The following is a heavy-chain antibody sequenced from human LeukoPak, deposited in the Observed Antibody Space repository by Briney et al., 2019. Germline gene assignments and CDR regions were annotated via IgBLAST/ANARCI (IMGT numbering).Heavy chain of an antibody. CDR3: ARVGAMYCGGDCYYVDY. J-gene: IGHJ4*02. D-gene: IGHD2-21*02. V-gene: IGHV4-31*03. CDR1: DDSISSGGYY. CDR2: IYYSGST. Sequence: PSETLSLTCSVSDDSISSGGYYWSWIRQHPGKGLEWIGYIYYSGSTYYNPSLKSRVTISVDTSKNQFSLKLSSVTAADTAVYYCARVGAMYCGGDCYYVDYWGQGTLVTVSS.